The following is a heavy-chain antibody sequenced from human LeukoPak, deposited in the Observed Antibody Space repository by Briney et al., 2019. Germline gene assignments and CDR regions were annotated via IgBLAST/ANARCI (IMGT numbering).Heavy chain of an antibody. V-gene: IGHV4-4*07. CDR3: ARDSPGYSSGWYYFDY. D-gene: IGHD6-19*01. CDR2: IYTSDST. J-gene: IGHJ4*02. Sequence: SETLSLTCTVSGGTLSSHYWSWLRQPAGTGLEWIGRIYTSDSTNYNPSLKSRVTMSVDTSNNQFSLKLRSLSAVDTAVYYCARDSPGYSSGWYYFDYWGQGTLVTVSS. CDR1: GGTLSSHY.